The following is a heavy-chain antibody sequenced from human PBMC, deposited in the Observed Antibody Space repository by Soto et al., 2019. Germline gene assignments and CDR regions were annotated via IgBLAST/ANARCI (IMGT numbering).Heavy chain of an antibody. CDR3: ARAKSIYYYYMDV. Sequence: QLQLQESGPGLVKPSETLSLTCTVSGGSISSSSYYWGWIRQPPGKGLEWIGSIYYSGSTYYNPSLKSRVTISVDTSKNQFALKLSSVTAADTAVYYCARAKSIYYYYMDVCGKGTTVTVFS. V-gene: IGHV4-39*01. J-gene: IGHJ6*03. CDR2: IYYSGST. CDR1: GGSISSSSYY.